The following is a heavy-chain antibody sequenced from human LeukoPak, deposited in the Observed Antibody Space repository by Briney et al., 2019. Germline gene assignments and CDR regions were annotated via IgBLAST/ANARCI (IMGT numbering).Heavy chain of an antibody. CDR1: GFTFSSYA. D-gene: IGHD3-3*01. J-gene: IGHJ6*02. CDR3: ARDRYYDFWSGYYRRDYYYYGMDV. CDR2: ISYDGSNK. V-gene: IGHV3-30-3*01. Sequence: PGRSLRLSCAASGFTFSSYAMRWVRQAPGKGLEWVAVISYDGSNKYYADSVKGRFTISRDNSKNTLYLQMNSLRAEDTAVYYCARDRYYDFWSGYYRRDYYYYGMDVWGQGTTVTVSS.